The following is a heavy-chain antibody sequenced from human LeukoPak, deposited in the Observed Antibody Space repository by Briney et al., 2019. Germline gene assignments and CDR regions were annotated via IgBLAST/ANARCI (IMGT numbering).Heavy chain of an antibody. V-gene: IGHV3-53*01. CDR1: GFDISYNY. J-gene: IGHJ3*02. CDR2: IHTGGTT. CDR3: ARVGALAAAGTFVFDI. D-gene: IGHD6-13*01. Sequence: GGSLRLSCVASGFDISYNYVGWVRQAPGKGLEWVSVIHTGGTTHYADSVKGRFTISKDNSNNTVYLQMNSVRIEDTAVYSCARVGALAAAGTFVFDIWGQGTMVAVSS.